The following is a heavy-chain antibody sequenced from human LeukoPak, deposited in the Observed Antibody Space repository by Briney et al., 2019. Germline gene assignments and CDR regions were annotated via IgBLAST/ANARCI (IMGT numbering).Heavy chain of an antibody. Sequence: PGGSLRLSCAASGFTFSIYWMHWVRQVPGKGLVWVSRINTDGSSTSYADSVKGRFTISRDNAENTLYLQMNSLRAEDTAVYYCARDYGGQGVFDIWGQGTMVTVSS. CDR3: ARDYGGQGVFDI. CDR2: INTDGSST. CDR1: GFTFSIYW. J-gene: IGHJ3*02. V-gene: IGHV3-74*01. D-gene: IGHD4-23*01.